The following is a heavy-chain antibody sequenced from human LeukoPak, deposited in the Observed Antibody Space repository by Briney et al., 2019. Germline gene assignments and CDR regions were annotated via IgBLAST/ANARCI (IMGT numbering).Heavy chain of an antibody. CDR1: GFTSGTSW. CDR3: ARSAR. CDR2: KNQDGSAQ. Sequence: GGSLRLSCDASGFTSGTSWMSWVRQAPRKGLEWVANKNQDGSAQYYVDSVKGRFTISRDNAKSSLYLQMNSLRAEDTAVYYCARSARWGQGTLVTVSS. V-gene: IGHV3-7*01. J-gene: IGHJ4*02.